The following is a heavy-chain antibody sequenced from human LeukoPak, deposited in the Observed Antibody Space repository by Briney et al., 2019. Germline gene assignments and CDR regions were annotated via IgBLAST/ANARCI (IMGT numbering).Heavy chain of an antibody. D-gene: IGHD6-13*01. J-gene: IGHJ4*02. Sequence: SQTLYLTFAVPGASISSAGFSWNWILQPPGKGLAWIGYIYQSGTAYYNPCLKGRVTISVDRPKNQSSLKLSSVTAADTAVYYCGRGGIAAAASGIDFWGPGTLVTVSS. CDR3: GRGGIAAAASGIDF. V-gene: IGHV4-30-2*01. CDR1: GASISSAGFS. CDR2: IYQSGTA.